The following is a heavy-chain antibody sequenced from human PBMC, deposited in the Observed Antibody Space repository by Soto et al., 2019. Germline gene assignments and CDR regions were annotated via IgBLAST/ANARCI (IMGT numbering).Heavy chain of an antibody. V-gene: IGHV4-39*01. Sequence: QLQLQESGPGLVKPSETLSLTCSVSGGSISSSSYYWGWIRQPPGKGLEWIGSIYYSGSIYYNPSLKSRVTLSVDTSKNQFSLKLSSVTAAETAVDYCARQSSGWYNWFDPWGQGTLVTVSS. CDR3: ARQSSGWYNWFDP. CDR2: IYYSGSI. D-gene: IGHD6-19*01. J-gene: IGHJ5*02. CDR1: GGSISSSSYY.